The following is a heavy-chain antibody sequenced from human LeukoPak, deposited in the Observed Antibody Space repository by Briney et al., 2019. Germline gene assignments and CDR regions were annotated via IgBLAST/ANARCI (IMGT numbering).Heavy chain of an antibody. CDR3: AREQLTGDLYYYYGMGV. CDR1: GYTFTGYY. D-gene: IGHD7-27*01. J-gene: IGHJ6*02. V-gene: IGHV1-2*02. CDR2: INPNSGGT. Sequence: ASVKVSCKASGYTFTGYYMHWVRQAPGQGLEWMGWINPNSGGTNYAQKFQGRVTMTRDTSISTAYMELSRLRSDDTAVYYCAREQLTGDLYYYYGMGVWGQGTTVTVSS.